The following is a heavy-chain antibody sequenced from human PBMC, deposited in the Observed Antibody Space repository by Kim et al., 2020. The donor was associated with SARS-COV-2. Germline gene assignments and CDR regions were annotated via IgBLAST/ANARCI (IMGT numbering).Heavy chain of an antibody. D-gene: IGHD2-15*01. CDR3: ARDSTGGNFDY. CDR1: GGSISSGSYY. J-gene: IGHJ4*02. CDR2: IYTSGST. V-gene: IGHV4-61*02. Sequence: SETLSLTCTVSGGSISSGSYYWSWIRQPAGKGLEWIGRIYTSGSTNYNPSLKSRVTISVDTSKNQFSLKLSSVTAADTAVYYCARDSTGGNFDYWGQGTLVTVSS.